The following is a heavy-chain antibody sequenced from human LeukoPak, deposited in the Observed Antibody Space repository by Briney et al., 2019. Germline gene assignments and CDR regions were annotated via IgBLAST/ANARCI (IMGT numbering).Heavy chain of an antibody. J-gene: IGHJ4*02. CDR2: ISSSSSTI. D-gene: IGHD7-27*01. Sequence: TGGSLRLSCAASGFTFSSYSMNWVRQAPGKGLEWVSYISSSSSTIYYADSVKGRFTIPRDNAKSSLYLQMNSLRAEDTAVYYCARDKLGMVWGQGTLVTVSS. CDR3: ARDKLGMV. V-gene: IGHV3-48*04. CDR1: GFTFSSYS.